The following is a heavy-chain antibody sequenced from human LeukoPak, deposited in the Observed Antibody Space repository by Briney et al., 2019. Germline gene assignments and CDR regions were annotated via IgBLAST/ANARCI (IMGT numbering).Heavy chain of an antibody. J-gene: IGHJ6*04. CDR3: AKDRGLLSFGESQKRMDV. Sequence: GGSLRLSCVASGFSFSSYGMHWVRQAPGQGLEWVAFIQYDETKQYYADSVKGRFAISRDNSKDTLYLQMNSLRDEDTAVYYCAKDRGLLSFGESQKRMDVWGKGTTVITSS. CDR1: GFSFSSYG. D-gene: IGHD3-10*01. V-gene: IGHV3-30*02. CDR2: IQYDETKQ.